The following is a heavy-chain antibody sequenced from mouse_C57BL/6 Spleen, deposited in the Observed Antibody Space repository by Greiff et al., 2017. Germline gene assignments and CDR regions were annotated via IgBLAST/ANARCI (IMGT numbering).Heavy chain of an antibody. CDR2: IYPGSGST. Sequence: QVQLQQSGAELVKPGASVKMSCKASGYTFTSYWITWVKQRPGQGLEWIGDIYPGSGSTNYNEKFKSKATLTVDTSSSTAYMQLSSLTSEDAAVYYCARSEAAQAPWFAYWGQGTLVTVSA. CDR1: GYTFTSYW. V-gene: IGHV1-55*01. CDR3: ARSEAAQAPWFAY. J-gene: IGHJ3*01. D-gene: IGHD3-2*02.